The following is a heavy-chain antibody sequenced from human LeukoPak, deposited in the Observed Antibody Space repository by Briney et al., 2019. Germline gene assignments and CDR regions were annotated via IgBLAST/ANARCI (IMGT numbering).Heavy chain of an antibody. J-gene: IGHJ6*02. Sequence: GGSLRLSCAASGFTFDDYAMHWVRQAPGKGLGWVSGISWNSGSIGYADSVKGRFTISRDNAKNSLYLQMNSLRAEDTALYYCAKELYSSSWLNYYGMDVWGQGTTVTVSS. D-gene: IGHD6-13*01. V-gene: IGHV3-9*01. CDR1: GFTFDDYA. CDR2: ISWNSGSI. CDR3: AKELYSSSWLNYYGMDV.